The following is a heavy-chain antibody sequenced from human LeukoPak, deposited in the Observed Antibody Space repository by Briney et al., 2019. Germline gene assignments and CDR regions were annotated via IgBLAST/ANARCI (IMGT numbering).Heavy chain of an antibody. J-gene: IGHJ5*02. CDR2: IYYSGST. D-gene: IGHD3-9*01. CDR1: GGSISSYY. V-gene: IGHV4-59*01. Sequence: SETLSLTCTVSGGSISSYYWSWIRQPPGKGLEWIGYIYYSGSTNYNPSLKSRVTISVDTSKNQFSLKLSSVTGADTAVYYCAREIEGYYDILTGYYTNWFDPWGQGTLVTVSS. CDR3: AREIEGYYDILTGYYTNWFDP.